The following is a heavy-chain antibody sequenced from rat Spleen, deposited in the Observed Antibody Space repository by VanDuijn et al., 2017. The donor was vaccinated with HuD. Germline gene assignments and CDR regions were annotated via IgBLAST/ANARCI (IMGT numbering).Heavy chain of an antibody. D-gene: IGHD1-7*01. CDR2: ISSEGANT. CDR1: GFNFNDYW. J-gene: IGHJ2*01. Sequence: EVQLVESGGGLVQPGGSLKLSCAASGFNFNDYWMYWVRQAPGKGLEWVSSISSEGANTYYPDSVKGRFTISRNNAENTVYLQMDSLRSEDTATFYCEVAGYGYWGHGVMVTVSS. V-gene: IGHV5-58*01. CDR3: EVAGYGY.